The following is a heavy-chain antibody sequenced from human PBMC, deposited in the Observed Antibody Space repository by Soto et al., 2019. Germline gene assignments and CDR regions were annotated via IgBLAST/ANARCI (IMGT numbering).Heavy chain of an antibody. CDR1: GDALSGYA. D-gene: IGHD3-3*01. V-gene: IGHV4-34*01. J-gene: IGHJ5*02. CDR3: ARKLETPVPHVEWFCYKWFDP. Sequence: SETLSLTCDVQGDALSGYAWSWIRQPPGKGLEWIGEITFRGVTNYHPSLKSRASMSVDTSKKRISLSVSSVTAADTALYFCARKLETPVPHVEWFCYKWFDPWGPGTLVTVSS. CDR2: ITFRGVT.